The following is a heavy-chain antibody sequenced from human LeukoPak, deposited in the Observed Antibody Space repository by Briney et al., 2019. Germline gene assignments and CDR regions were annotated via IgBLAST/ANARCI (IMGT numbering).Heavy chain of an antibody. Sequence: PGGSRRLSCAASGFTLSTYAMNWVRQAPGKGLEWVSSISSSSSYIYYADSVKGRFTISRDNAKNSLFLQMNSLRAEDTAVYYCARELAVAGRDFWGQGTLVTVSS. V-gene: IGHV3-21*01. CDR3: ARELAVAGRDF. D-gene: IGHD6-19*01. J-gene: IGHJ4*02. CDR2: ISSSSSYI. CDR1: GFTLSTYA.